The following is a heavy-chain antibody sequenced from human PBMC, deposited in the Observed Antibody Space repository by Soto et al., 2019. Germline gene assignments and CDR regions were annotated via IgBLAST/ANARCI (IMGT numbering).Heavy chain of an antibody. CDR3: ARGPVIWFGEPRLDY. D-gene: IGHD3-10*01. J-gene: IGHJ4*02. V-gene: IGHV4-34*01. CDR2: INHSGST. CDR1: GGSFSGYY. Sequence: SETLSLTCAVYGGSFSGYYWSWIRQPPGKGLEWIGEINHSGSTNYNPSLKSRVTISVDTSKNQFSLKLSSVTAADTAVYYCARGPVIWFGEPRLDYWGQGTLVTVSS.